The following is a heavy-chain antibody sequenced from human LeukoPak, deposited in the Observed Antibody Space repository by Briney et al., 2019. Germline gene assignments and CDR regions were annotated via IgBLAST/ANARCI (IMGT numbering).Heavy chain of an antibody. J-gene: IGHJ3*02. CDR1: GYSISSGYY. Sequence: SETLSLTCTVSGYSISSGYYWGWIRQPPGKGLEWIGSIYHSGSTHYNSSLKSRVTISADRSKNQFSLKLNSVTAVDTAVYYCASPMTFMVRGLHGIDGFDIWGQGTMVTVSS. CDR3: ASPMTFMVRGLHGIDGFDI. D-gene: IGHD3-10*01. V-gene: IGHV4-38-2*02. CDR2: IYHSGST.